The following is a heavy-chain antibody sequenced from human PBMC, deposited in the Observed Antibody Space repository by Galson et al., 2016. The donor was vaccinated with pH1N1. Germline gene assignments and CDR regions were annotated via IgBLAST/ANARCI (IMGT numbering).Heavy chain of an antibody. J-gene: IGHJ5*02. CDR1: GGSFSDYY. CDR2: VNPSGST. D-gene: IGHD3-3*01. Sequence: SETLSLTCTVYGGSFSDYYWSWIRQPPGKGLEWIGEVNPSGSTIYNPSLNSRVIISADTSRNQFSLKLTSVTAADTAVYFCARESLEWLIISGDRVELNWFDPWGQGTLVTVSS. CDR3: ARESLEWLIISGDRVELNWFDP. V-gene: IGHV4-34*01.